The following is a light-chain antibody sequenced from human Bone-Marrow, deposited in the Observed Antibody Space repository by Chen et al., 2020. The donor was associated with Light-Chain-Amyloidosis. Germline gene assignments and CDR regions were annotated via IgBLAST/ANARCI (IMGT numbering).Light chain of an antibody. J-gene: IGLJ3*02. CDR2: EVS. Sequence: QSVLTQPASVPGYPGQAITISCSGTSSDVGSYHLVSWYQQHPGKAPKLMIYEVSKRPSGVSNRFSGSKSGNTASLTISGLQAEDEADYYCCSYAGSSTWVFGGGTKLTVL. CDR1: SSDVGSYHL. V-gene: IGLV2-23*02. CDR3: CSYAGSSTWV.